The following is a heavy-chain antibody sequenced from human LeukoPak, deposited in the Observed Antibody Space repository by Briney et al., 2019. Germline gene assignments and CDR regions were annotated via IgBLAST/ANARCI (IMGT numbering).Heavy chain of an antibody. CDR3: ARDGRYSSRWYFLCDP. CDR1: GYTFSSYA. V-gene: IGHV3-23*01. CDR2: ISVRSGST. D-gene: IGHD6-13*01. Sequence: GGSLRLSCAASGYTFSSYAMSWVREAPGKGLEWVSDISVRSGSTYYAETVKGRVTISRDTSKNTLYVQMNSLRAEDTAVYYCARDGRYSSRWYFLCDPWGQGTLVTVSS. J-gene: IGHJ5*02.